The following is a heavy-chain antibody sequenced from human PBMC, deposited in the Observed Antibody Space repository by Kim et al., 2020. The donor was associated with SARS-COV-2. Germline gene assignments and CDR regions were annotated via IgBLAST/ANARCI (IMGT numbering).Heavy chain of an antibody. Sequence: YAQRLQGRVTMTTDTSTSTAYMELRSLRSDDTAVYYCAARPDIEDYYFDFWGQGTLVTVSS. J-gene: IGHJ4*02. CDR3: AARPDIEDYYFDF. V-gene: IGHV1-18*01. D-gene: IGHD5-12*01.